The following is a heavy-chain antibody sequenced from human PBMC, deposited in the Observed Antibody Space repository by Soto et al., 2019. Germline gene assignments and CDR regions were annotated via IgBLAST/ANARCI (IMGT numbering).Heavy chain of an antibody. CDR3: ARGYGETTSSTTGC. CDR2: INGDGSTI. J-gene: IGHJ4*02. CDR1: GFTFSSYW. V-gene: IGHV3-74*01. D-gene: IGHD5-18*01. Sequence: LRLSCAASGFTFSSYWMHWVRQAPGKGLVWVSRINGDGSTINYADSVKGRFTISRGNAKNTLYLQMNSLRAEDTSVYYCARGYGETTSSTTGCWGQGTLVTVSS.